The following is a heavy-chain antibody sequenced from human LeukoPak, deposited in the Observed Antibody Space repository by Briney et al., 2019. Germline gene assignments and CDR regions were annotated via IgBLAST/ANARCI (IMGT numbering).Heavy chain of an antibody. CDR2: ISSSSNYK. J-gene: IGHJ1*01. D-gene: IGHD3-22*01. V-gene: IGHV3-11*06. CDR3: ARHGLYDSTDYWTFQH. CDR1: GFTFSDYY. Sequence: GGSLRLSCAASGFTFSDYYMSWIRQAPGKGLEWISYISSSSNYKNYADSVQGRFTITRDNAKSSLYLQMNGLRAVDTAVYYCARHGLYDSTDYWTFQHWGQGTLVTVSS.